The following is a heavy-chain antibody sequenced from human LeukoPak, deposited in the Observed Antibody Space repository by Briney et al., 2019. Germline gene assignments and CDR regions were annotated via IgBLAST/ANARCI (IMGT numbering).Heavy chain of an antibody. Sequence: GGSLRLSCAASGFTFSRYWMHWVRQAPGKGQVWVSRSNTDGSSTNYADSVKGRFTISRDNAKSTLYLQMNSLRAEDTAVYYCARGYSDYYYFDSWGQGTLVTVSS. CDR1: GFTFSRYW. J-gene: IGHJ4*02. V-gene: IGHV3-74*01. CDR3: ARGYSDYYYFDS. D-gene: IGHD4-11*01. CDR2: SNTDGSST.